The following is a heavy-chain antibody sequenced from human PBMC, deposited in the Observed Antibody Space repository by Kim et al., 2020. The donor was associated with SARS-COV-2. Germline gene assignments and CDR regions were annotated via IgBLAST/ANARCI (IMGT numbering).Heavy chain of an antibody. J-gene: IGHJ4*02. Sequence: STNDNPSHKSRVTISVDTSKNQFSLKVSSVTAADTAVYYCARGNQNFDYWGQGTLVTVSS. V-gene: IGHV4-59*09. CDR3: ARGNQNFDY. D-gene: IGHD2-2*01. CDR2: ST.